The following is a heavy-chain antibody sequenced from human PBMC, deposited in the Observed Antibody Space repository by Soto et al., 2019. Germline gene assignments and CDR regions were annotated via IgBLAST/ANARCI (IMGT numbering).Heavy chain of an antibody. CDR3: ARARCSGGSCYSQTAVGAFDI. J-gene: IGHJ3*02. D-gene: IGHD2-15*01. V-gene: IGHV4-59*01. Sequence: QVQLQESGPGLVKPSETLSLTCTVSGGSISSYYWSWIRQPPGKGLEWIGYIYYSGSTNYNPSLQSRVAISVDTSKNQFSLKLSSVTAADTAVYYCARARCSGGSCYSQTAVGAFDIWGQGTMVTVSS. CDR2: IYYSGST. CDR1: GGSISSYY.